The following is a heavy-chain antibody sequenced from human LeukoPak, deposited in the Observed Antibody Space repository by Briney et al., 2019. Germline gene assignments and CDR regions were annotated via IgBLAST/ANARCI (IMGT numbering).Heavy chain of an antibody. CDR2: ISSSSSTI. D-gene: IGHD4-17*01. V-gene: IGHV3-48*04. CDR3: ARVKATVTMDYYYYGMDV. Sequence: GGSLRLSCAVSGFTFSSYSMNWVRQAPGKGLEWVSYISSSSSTIYYADSVKGRFTISRDNAKNSLYLQMNSLRAEDTAVYYCARVKATVTMDYYYYGMDVWGQGTTVTVSS. J-gene: IGHJ6*02. CDR1: GFTFSSYS.